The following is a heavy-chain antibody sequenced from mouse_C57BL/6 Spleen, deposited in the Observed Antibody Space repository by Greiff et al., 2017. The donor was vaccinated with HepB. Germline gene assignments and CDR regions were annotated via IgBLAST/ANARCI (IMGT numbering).Heavy chain of an antibody. J-gene: IGHJ1*03. Sequence: EVKLVESGGGLVQPGGSLKLSCAASGFTFSDYYMYWVRQTPEKRLEWVAYISNGGGSTYYPDTVKGRFTISRDNAKNTLYLQMSRLKSEDTAMYYCARRVNWDWYFDVWGTGTTVTVSS. CDR1: GFTFSDYY. CDR2: ISNGGGST. CDR3: ARRVNWDWYFDV. D-gene: IGHD4-1*01. V-gene: IGHV5-12*01.